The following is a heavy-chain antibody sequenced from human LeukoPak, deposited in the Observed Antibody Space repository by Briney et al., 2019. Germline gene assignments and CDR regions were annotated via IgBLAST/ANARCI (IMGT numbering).Heavy chain of an antibody. CDR3: ARGCGSSGYLECAFDI. Sequence: GGSLRLSCAASGFTFSSYWMHWVRQAPGKGLVWVSRINTDGSSTGYADSVKGRFTISRDNAKNTLYLQMNSLRAEDTAVYYCARGCGSSGYLECAFDIWGQGTMVTVSS. V-gene: IGHV3-74*01. J-gene: IGHJ3*02. D-gene: IGHD3-22*01. CDR1: GFTFSSYW. CDR2: INTDGSST.